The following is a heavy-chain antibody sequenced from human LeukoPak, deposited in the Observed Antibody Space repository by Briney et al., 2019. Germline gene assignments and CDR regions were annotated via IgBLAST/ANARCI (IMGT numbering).Heavy chain of an antibody. CDR1: GFTFNTYW. CDR3: ARRWSSYYLTHWYFDL. D-gene: IGHD1-26*01. Sequence: GGSLRLSCAASGFTFNTYWMNWVRQAPGKGLEWVANIKQDGSEKYYVDSVKGRFTISRDNAKNSLYLQMNSLRAEDTAVYYCARRWSSYYLTHWYFDLWGRGTLVTVSS. V-gene: IGHV3-7*01. CDR2: IKQDGSEK. J-gene: IGHJ2*01.